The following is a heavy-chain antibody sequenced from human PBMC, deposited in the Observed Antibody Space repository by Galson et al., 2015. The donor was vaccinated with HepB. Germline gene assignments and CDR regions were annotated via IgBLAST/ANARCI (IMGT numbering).Heavy chain of an antibody. V-gene: IGHV5-51*01. Sequence: QSGAEVKKPGESLEISCKGSGYSFTSYWMGWVRQMPGKGLEWMGIIYPGDNDTRYSPSFQGQVTISADKSITTAYLQWSSLRASDTAMYYCARLAYCGGDCYRSVRGYFQHWGQGTLVTVSS. CDR2: IYPGDNDT. CDR3: ARLAYCGGDCYRSVRGYFQH. J-gene: IGHJ1*01. D-gene: IGHD2-21*02. CDR1: GYSFTSYW.